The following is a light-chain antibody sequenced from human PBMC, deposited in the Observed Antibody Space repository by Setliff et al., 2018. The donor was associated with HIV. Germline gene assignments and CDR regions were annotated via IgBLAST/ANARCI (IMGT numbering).Light chain of an antibody. CDR3: YSYAGSNTFTWV. Sequence: QSVLTQPASVSGSLGQSITISCTGTSSDVGTYNLVSWYQQHPGKAPKLIIFEVIRRPSGVSNRFSASKSGNTASLTISGLQAEDEADYYCYSYAGSNTFTWVFGGGTKVTVL. J-gene: IGLJ3*02. V-gene: IGLV2-23*02. CDR1: SSDVGTYNL. CDR2: EVI.